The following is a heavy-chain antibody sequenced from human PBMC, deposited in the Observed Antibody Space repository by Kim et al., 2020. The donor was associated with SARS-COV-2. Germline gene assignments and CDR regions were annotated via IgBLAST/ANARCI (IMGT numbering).Heavy chain of an antibody. V-gene: IGHV3-48*03. CDR2: ISSSGSTI. CDR1: GFTFSSYE. D-gene: IGHD3-10*01. J-gene: IGHJ6*02. CDR3: ARGGSNYYGSGRNGVYYYYYGMDV. Sequence: GGSLRLSCAASGFTFSSYEMNWVRQAPGKGLEWVSYISSSGSTIYYADSVKGRFTISRDNAKNSLYLQMNSLRAEDTAVYYCARGGSNYYGSGRNGVYYYYYGMDVWGQGTTVTVSS.